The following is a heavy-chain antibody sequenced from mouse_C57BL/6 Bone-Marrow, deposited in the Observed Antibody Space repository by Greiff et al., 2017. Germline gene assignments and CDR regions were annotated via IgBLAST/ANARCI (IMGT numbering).Heavy chain of an antibody. V-gene: IGHV5-6*01. J-gene: IGHJ3*01. D-gene: IGHD2-4*01. CDR1: GFTFSSYG. CDR2: ISSGGSYT. CDR3: ARQATMITTTGFAY. Sequence: EVQVVESGGDLVKPGGSLKLSCAASGFTFSSYGMSWVRQTPDKRLEWVATISSGGSYTYYPDSVKGRFTISRDNAKNTLYLQLSSLKSEDTAMYYCARQATMITTTGFAYWGQGTLVTVSA.